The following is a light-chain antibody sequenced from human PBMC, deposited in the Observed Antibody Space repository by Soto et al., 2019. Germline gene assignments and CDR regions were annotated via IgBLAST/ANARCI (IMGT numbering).Light chain of an antibody. CDR2: AAS. Sequence: DIQMTQSPSSLSASVGDRVTITCRASQGMRNYLAWYQQKPGKVPKLLIYAASTLQSGVPSRFSGSGSGTDFTLTISSLQPEDVATYYCQKYNSAPRAFGQGTKVEIK. CDR3: QKYNSAPRA. V-gene: IGKV1-27*01. CDR1: QGMRNY. J-gene: IGKJ1*01.